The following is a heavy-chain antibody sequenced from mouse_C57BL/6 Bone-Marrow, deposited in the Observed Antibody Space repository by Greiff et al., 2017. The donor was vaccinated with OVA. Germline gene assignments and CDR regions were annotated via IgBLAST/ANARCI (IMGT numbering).Heavy chain of an antibody. CDR2: IHPNSGST. CDR3: ARWSNYYGGFAY. V-gene: IGHV1-64*01. CDR1: GYTFTSYW. Sequence: QVQLQQPGAELVKPGASVKLSCKASGYTFTSYWMHWVKPRPGQGLEWIGMIHPNSGSTNYNEKFKSKATLTVDKSSSTAYMQLSSLTSEDSAVYYGARWSNYYGGFAYWGQGTLVTVSA. J-gene: IGHJ3*01. D-gene: IGHD1-2*01.